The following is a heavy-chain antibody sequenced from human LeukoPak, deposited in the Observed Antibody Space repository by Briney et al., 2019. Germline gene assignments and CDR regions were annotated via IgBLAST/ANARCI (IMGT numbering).Heavy chain of an antibody. D-gene: IGHD5-18*01. CDR3: TYTAMVTGAFDI. CDR2: IRYDGSNK. J-gene: IGHJ3*02. CDR1: GFTFSSYG. V-gene: IGHV3-30*02. Sequence: PGGSLRLSCAASGFTFSSYGMHWVRQAPGKGLEWVAFIRYDGSNKYYADSVKGRFTISGDNSKNTLYLQMNSLRAEDTAVYYCTYTAMVTGAFDIWGQGTMVTVSS.